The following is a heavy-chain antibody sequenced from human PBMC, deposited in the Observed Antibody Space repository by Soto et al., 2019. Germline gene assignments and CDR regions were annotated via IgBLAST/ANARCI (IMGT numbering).Heavy chain of an antibody. J-gene: IGHJ4*02. CDR3: ARDAALYCSGGSCYPDY. D-gene: IGHD2-15*01. CDR2: ISSSSSYI. CDR1: GFTFSSYS. V-gene: IGHV3-21*01. Sequence: EVQLVESGGGLVKSGGSLRLSCAASGFTFSSYSMNWVRQAPGKGLEWVSSISSSSSYIYYADSVKGRFTISRDNAKNSLYLQMNSLRAEDTAVYYCARDAALYCSGGSCYPDYWGQGTLVTVSS.